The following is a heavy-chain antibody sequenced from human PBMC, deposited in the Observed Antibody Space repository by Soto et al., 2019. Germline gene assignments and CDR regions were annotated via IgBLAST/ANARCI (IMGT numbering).Heavy chain of an antibody. CDR2: ISGSGGST. Sequence: GGSLRLSCAASGFTFSSYAMSWVRQAPGKGLEWVSSISGSGGSTYYADSVKGRFTISRDNSKNTLYLQMNSLRAEDTAVYYCAKQGTVVRFYGMDVWGQGTTVTVSS. J-gene: IGHJ6*02. D-gene: IGHD2-15*01. CDR3: AKQGTVVRFYGMDV. V-gene: IGHV3-23*01. CDR1: GFTFSSYA.